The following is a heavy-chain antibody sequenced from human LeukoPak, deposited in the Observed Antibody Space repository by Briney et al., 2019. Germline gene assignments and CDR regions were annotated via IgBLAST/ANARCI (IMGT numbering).Heavy chain of an antibody. CDR3: ARSHPWGMNYYYYYGMDV. Sequence: GGSLRLSCAASGFIFSSYEMNWVRQAPGKGLEWVSLIYSGGITYCADSVKGRFTISRDNSKNTLYLQMNSLRAEDTAVYYCARSHPWGMNYYYYYGMDVWGQGTTVTVSS. CDR2: IYSGGIT. D-gene: IGHD2-8*02. V-gene: IGHV3-53*01. J-gene: IGHJ6*02. CDR1: GFIFSSYE.